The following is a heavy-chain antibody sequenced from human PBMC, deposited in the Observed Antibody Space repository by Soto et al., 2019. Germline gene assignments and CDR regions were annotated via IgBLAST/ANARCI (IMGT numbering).Heavy chain of an antibody. J-gene: IGHJ4*02. CDR2: FYYSGGT. Sequence: SETLSLTCTVSGGSISSYYWSWIRQPPGKGLEWIGYFYYSGGTNYNPSLRSRVTILLDTSKNQFSLKLSSVTAADTAVYYCARHSTYYFDYWGKGTLVPVSS. V-gene: IGHV4-59*01. D-gene: IGHD2-2*01. CDR1: GGSISSYY. CDR3: ARHSTYYFDY.